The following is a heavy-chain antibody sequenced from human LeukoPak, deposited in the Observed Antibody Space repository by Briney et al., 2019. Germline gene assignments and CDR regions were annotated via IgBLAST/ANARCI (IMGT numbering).Heavy chain of an antibody. CDR2: FYNSGRS. V-gene: IGHV4-61*03. J-gene: IGHJ4*02. D-gene: IGHD3-16*01. Sequence: PSETLSLTCTVSGGSISSSSYYWGWIRQPPGKGLEWIGYFYNSGRSTYNPSLKSRVTISADTSKNHFSLKLNSVTTADTAVYYCTRGAGWLIDYWGQGILVTVSS. CDR1: GGSISSSSYY. CDR3: TRGAGWLIDY.